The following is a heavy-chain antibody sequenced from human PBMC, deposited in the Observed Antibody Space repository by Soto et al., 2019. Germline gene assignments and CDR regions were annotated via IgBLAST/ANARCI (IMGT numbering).Heavy chain of an antibody. D-gene: IGHD3-3*01. CDR2: IYYSGST. Sequence: SETLSLTCTVSGGSISSGDYYWSWIRQPPGKGLEWIGYIYYSGSTYYNPSLKSRVTISVDTSKNQFSLKLSSVTAADTAVYYCARERYDFLSGYYSWFDPWGQGTPVTVSS. CDR1: GGSISSGDYY. V-gene: IGHV4-30-4*01. CDR3: ARERYDFLSGYYSWFDP. J-gene: IGHJ5*02.